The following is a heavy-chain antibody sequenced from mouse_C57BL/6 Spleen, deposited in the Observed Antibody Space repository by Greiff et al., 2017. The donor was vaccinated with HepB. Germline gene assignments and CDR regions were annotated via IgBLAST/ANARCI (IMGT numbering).Heavy chain of an antibody. V-gene: IGHV1-64*01. CDR1: GYTFTSYW. CDR2: IHPNSGST. J-gene: IGHJ2*01. CDR3: ARSGDYDAGYFDY. D-gene: IGHD2-4*01. Sequence: VQLQQPGAELVKPGASVKLSCKASGYTFTSYWMHWVKQRPGQGLEWIGMIHPNSGSTNYNEKFKSKATLTVDKSASTAYMQLSSLTSEDSAVYYCARSGDYDAGYFDYWGQGTTLTVSS.